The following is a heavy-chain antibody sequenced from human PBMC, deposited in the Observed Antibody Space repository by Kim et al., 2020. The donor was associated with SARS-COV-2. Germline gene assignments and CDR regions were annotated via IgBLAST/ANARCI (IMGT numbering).Heavy chain of an antibody. V-gene: IGHV3-30*07. D-gene: IGHD1-26*01. CDR3: AREGGSYYAGYYFDY. J-gene: IGHJ4*02. Sequence: SVKGRFTISRDNSKNTRYLQMNSLRAEDTAVYYCAREGGSYYAGYYFDYWGQGTLVTVSS.